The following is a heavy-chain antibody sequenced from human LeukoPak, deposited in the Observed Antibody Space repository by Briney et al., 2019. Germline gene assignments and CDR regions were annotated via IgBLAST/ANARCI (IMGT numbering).Heavy chain of an antibody. CDR2: IRSKANSYAT. V-gene: IGHV3-73*01. CDR1: GFTFSGSA. J-gene: IGHJ5*02. CDR3: TATNRIAAAGTFDP. Sequence: GGSLRLSCAASGFTFSGSAMHWVRQASGKGLEWVGCIRSKANSYATAYAASVKGRFTISRDDSKNTAYLQMNSLKTEDTAVYYCTATNRIAAAGTFDPWGQGTLVTVSS. D-gene: IGHD6-13*01.